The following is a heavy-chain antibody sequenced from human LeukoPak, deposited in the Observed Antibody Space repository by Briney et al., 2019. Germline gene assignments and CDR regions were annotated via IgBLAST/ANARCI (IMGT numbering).Heavy chain of an antibody. D-gene: IGHD3-3*01. CDR1: GFTFSSYA. CDR2: ISYDGSNK. CDR3: ARALIGASYYDFWSGYFPLDY. V-gene: IGHV3-30*04. J-gene: IGHJ4*02. Sequence: PGRSLRLSCAASGFTFSSYAMHWVRQAPGKGLEWVAVISYDGSNKYYADSVKGRFTTSRDNSKNTLYLQMNSLRAEDTAVYYCARALIGASYYDFWSGYFPLDYWGQGTLVTVSS.